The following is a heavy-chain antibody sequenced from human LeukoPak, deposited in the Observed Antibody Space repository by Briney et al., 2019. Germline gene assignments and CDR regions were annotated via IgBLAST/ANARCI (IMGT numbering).Heavy chain of an antibody. Sequence: SETLSLTCAVYDGSFSGYYCSWIRQPPGKGLEWIGEINHSGSTNYNPSLKSRVTISVDTSKNQFSLKLSSVTAADTAVYYCARGFHRYSYGFGVYYFDYWGQGTLVTVSS. CDR2: INHSGST. CDR1: DGSFSGYY. V-gene: IGHV4-34*01. J-gene: IGHJ4*02. D-gene: IGHD5-18*01. CDR3: ARGFHRYSYGFGVYYFDY.